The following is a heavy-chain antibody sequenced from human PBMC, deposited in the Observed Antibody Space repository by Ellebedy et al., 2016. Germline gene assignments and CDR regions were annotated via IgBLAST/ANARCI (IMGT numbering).Heavy chain of an antibody. Sequence: GGSLRLSCAASGFAFSSFAMTWVRQAPGKGLEWVSSISTTSAYIYYVDSVKGRFTISRDNAKNSLYLQMNSLRTEDTAVYYCASRALAVAGSDPPRDYYYGMDVWGQGTTVTVSS. J-gene: IGHJ6*02. D-gene: IGHD6-19*01. CDR1: GFAFSSFA. CDR2: ISTTSAYI. CDR3: ASRALAVAGSDPPRDYYYGMDV. V-gene: IGHV3-21*01.